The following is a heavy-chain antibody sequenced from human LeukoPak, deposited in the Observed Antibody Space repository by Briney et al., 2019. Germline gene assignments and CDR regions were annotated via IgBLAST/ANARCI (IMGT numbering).Heavy chain of an antibody. D-gene: IGHD2/OR15-2a*01. V-gene: IGHV3-43*02. Sequence: GGSLRLSVAAPGFTIGLYAMFWFGQGPGGGLGWVSVIKADGSGTFYADSVRGRFTTSRDNSKNSLYLQMNSLTSEDTALYYCATWAFYHNLDVWGQGTTVIVSS. CDR1: GFTIGLYA. J-gene: IGHJ6*02. CDR3: ATWAFYHNLDV. CDR2: IKADGSGT.